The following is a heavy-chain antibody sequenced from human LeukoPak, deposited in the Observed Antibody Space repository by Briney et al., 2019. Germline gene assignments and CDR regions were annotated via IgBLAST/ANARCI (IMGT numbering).Heavy chain of an antibody. CDR2: IRDDGSKK. CDR3: AKDRNSSGWYVFDI. J-gene: IGHJ3*02. Sequence: GGSLRLSCAASGFTLSGDGMHWVGGAPGKGVGGGAFIRDDGSKKYYADSVKCRFTISRDNSKNTLYLQMNSLRAEDTAVYYCAKDRNSSGWYVFDIWGQGTLVTVSS. CDR1: GFTLSGDG. V-gene: IGHV3-30*02. D-gene: IGHD6-19*01.